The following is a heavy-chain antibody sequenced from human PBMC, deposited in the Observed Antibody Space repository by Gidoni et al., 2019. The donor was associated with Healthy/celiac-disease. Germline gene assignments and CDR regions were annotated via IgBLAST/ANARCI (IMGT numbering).Heavy chain of an antibody. J-gene: IGHJ4*02. D-gene: IGHD1-1*01. Sequence: QVQLVESGGGVVQPGRSLRISCAASGLTFSSYGMHWVRQAPGKGLELVAVISYDGSNKYYADSLKGRFTISRDNSKNTLYLQMNSLRAEDTAVYYCAKGNEWGYWGQGTLVTVSS. CDR1: GLTFSSYG. CDR3: AKGNEWGY. CDR2: ISYDGSNK. V-gene: IGHV3-30*18.